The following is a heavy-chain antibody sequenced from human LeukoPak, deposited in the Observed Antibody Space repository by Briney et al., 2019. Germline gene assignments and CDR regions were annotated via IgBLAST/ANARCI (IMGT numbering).Heavy chain of an antibody. CDR2: THPNGHDT. D-gene: IGHD3-10*01. CDR1: GYTFSDHH. J-gene: IGHJ4*02. Sequence: GASVNVSCKASGYTFSDHHILWVRQAPGQGLEWMGWTHPNGHDTKYAQKFQGRMTMTTDTSISTAYMELNRVTSDDTAVYYCSGHYGPGPVWGQGTLITASS. CDR3: SGHYGPGPV. V-gene: IGHV1-2*02.